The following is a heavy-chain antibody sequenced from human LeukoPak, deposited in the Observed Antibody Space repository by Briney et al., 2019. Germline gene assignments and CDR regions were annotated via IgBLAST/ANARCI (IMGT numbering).Heavy chain of an antibody. CDR1: GFTVGTNY. Sequence: GGSLRLSCAASGFTVGTNYMSWVRQAPGKGLEWVSAISGSGGSTYYADSVKGRFTISRDNSKNTLYLQMNSLRAEDTAVYYCAKELIRHDYGEERAFDYWGQGTLVTVSS. V-gene: IGHV3-23*01. CDR2: ISGSGGST. D-gene: IGHD4-17*01. J-gene: IGHJ4*02. CDR3: AKELIRHDYGEERAFDY.